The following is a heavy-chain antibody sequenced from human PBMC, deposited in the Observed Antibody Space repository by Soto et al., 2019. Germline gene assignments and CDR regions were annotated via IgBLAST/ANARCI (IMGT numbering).Heavy chain of an antibody. D-gene: IGHD2-2*01. V-gene: IGHV3-23*01. CDR2: VGGGGGGT. CDR3: AKVLVCSGANCYCFGY. CDR1: GFTFSSYA. Sequence: EVHLLESGGGLAQPGESLRLSCGASGFTFSSYAMSGVRQAQGKGLEWVAAVGGGGGGTYYAESVKGRFTISRDHSKSTLSLQMNSLRAEDTAVYYCAKVLVCSGANCYCFGYWGQGILVTVSS. J-gene: IGHJ4*02.